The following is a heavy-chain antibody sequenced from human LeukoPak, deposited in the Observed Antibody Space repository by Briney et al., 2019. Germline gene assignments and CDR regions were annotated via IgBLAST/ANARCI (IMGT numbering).Heavy chain of an antibody. CDR2: IYPGDSDT. V-gene: IGHV5-51*01. Sequence: GESLKISCKGSGYSFTSYWIGWVRQMPGKGLEWMGIIYPGDSDTRYSPSFQGQVTISAVKSISTAYLQWSSLKASDTAMYYCARRYSGYDSVGYSFDYWGQGTLVTVSS. J-gene: IGHJ4*02. CDR1: GYSFTSYW. D-gene: IGHD5-12*01. CDR3: ARRYSGYDSVGYSFDY.